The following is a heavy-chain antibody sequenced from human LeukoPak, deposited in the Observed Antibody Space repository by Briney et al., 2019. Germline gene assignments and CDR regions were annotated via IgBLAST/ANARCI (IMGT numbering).Heavy chain of an antibody. CDR1: GYSISGGYY. CDR3: ARAQGYCSGGSCYRSGYNWFDP. CDR2: IYHSGST. D-gene: IGHD2-15*01. J-gene: IGHJ5*02. V-gene: IGHV4-38-2*01. Sequence: SETLSLTCAVSGYSISGGYYWGWIRQPPGKGLEWIGSIYHSGSTYYNPSLKSRVTISVDTSKNQFSLKLSSVTAADTAVYYCARAQGYCSGGSCYRSGYNWFDPWGQGTLVTVSS.